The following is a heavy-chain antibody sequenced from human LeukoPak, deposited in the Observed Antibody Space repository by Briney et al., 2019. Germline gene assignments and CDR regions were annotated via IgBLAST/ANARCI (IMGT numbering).Heavy chain of an antibody. CDR3: AKDIFQWLVLSGRPSFDY. D-gene: IGHD6-19*01. V-gene: IGHV3-74*01. J-gene: IGHJ4*02. CDR1: GFTFSSYW. CDR2: INSDGSST. Sequence: GGSLRLSCAASGFTFSSYWMHWVRQAPGKGLVWVSRINSDGSSTSYADSVKGRFTISRDNAKNTLYLQMNSLRAEDTALYYCAKDIFQWLVLSGRPSFDYWGQGTLVTVSS.